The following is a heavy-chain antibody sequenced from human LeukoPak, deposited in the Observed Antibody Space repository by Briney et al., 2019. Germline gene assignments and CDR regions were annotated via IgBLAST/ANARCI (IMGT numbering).Heavy chain of an antibody. CDR1: GFTFSSYS. Sequence: GGSLRLSCAASGFTFSSYSMTWVRQAPGKGLEWVSSISSSSSYIYYADSVKGRFTISRDNAKNSLYLQMNSLRAEDTAVYYCARDIVVVPTHDAFDIWGQGTMVTVSS. V-gene: IGHV3-21*01. D-gene: IGHD3-22*01. CDR2: ISSSSSYI. J-gene: IGHJ3*02. CDR3: ARDIVVVPTHDAFDI.